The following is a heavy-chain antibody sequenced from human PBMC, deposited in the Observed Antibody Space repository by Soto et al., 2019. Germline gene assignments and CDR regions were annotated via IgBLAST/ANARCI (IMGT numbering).Heavy chain of an antibody. D-gene: IGHD3-16*01. Sequence: QAQLQQSGPGLVKPSQTLSLTCTVSGGSISYEYYHWTWIRQSPGKGLEWIGYVHYSGSIMYNPSFKRRVTTSVDTSKNQFSLHLSSVTAADTAVYFCVRDDDRGDREYYGLDVW. CDR1: GGSISYEYYH. J-gene: IGHJ6*01. CDR2: VHYSGSI. V-gene: IGHV4-30-4*08. CDR3: VRDDDRGDREYYGLDV.